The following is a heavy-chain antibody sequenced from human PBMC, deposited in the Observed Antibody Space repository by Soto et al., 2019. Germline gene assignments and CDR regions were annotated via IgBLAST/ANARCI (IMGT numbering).Heavy chain of an antibody. CDR1: GFTFSSYG. CDR3: ASGQFGVVIQEDAFDI. CDR2: IWYDGSNK. J-gene: IGHJ3*02. D-gene: IGHD3-3*01. V-gene: IGHV3-33*01. Sequence: QVQLVESGGGVVQPGRSLRLSCAASGFTFSSYGMHWVRQAPGKGLEWVAVIWYDGSNKYYADSVKGRFTISRDNSKNTLYLQMNSLRAEDTAVYYCASGQFGVVIQEDAFDIWGQGTMVTVSS.